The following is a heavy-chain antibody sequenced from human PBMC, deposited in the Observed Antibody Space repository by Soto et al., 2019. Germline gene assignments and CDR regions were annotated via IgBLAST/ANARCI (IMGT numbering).Heavy chain of an antibody. V-gene: IGHV4-59*01. CDR3: ARVGYCSSTPCWPIGYFEY. J-gene: IGHJ4*02. CDR1: GDSISSFY. Sequence: QVQLQESGPGLVKPSETLSLTCTVSGDSISSFYWTWIRQPPGKGLEWVGYIFSSGSTNYNPSLTRRVTISVDTSENQFSLKLTSVPAADTAVYYCARVGYCSSTPCWPIGYFEYWGQGTLVTVSS. D-gene: IGHD2-2*01. CDR2: IFSSGST.